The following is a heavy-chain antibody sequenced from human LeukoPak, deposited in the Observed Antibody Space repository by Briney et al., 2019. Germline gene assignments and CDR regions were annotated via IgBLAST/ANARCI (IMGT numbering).Heavy chain of an antibody. CDR2: IYTSGST. J-gene: IGHJ6*03. CDR1: GGSISSYY. V-gene: IGHV4-4*07. D-gene: IGHD6-13*01. CDR3: ARWGAAAGTYYYYYYMDV. Sequence: PSETLSLTCTVSGGSISSYYWSWIRQPAGKGLEWIGRIYTSGSTNYNPSLKSRVTMSVDTSKNQFSLKLSSVPAADTAVYYCARWGAAAGTYYYYYYMDVWGKGTTVTVSS.